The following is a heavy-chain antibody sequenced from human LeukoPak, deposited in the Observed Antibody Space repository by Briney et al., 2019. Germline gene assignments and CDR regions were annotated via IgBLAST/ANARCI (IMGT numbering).Heavy chain of an antibody. Sequence: GGTLRLSCAASGFTFSSYGMSWVRQAPGKGLEWVSGISGSGVSTYNADSVKGRFTISRDNSKNTLYLQINSLRAEDTAVYYCASFRGVGWDFVYWGQGTLVTVSS. D-gene: IGHD3-10*01. V-gene: IGHV3-23*01. J-gene: IGHJ4*02. CDR2: ISGSGVST. CDR1: GFTFSSYG. CDR3: ASFRGVGWDFVY.